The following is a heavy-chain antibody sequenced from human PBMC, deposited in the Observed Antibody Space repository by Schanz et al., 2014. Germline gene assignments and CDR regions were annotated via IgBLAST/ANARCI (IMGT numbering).Heavy chain of an antibody. CDR2: ISHSGGSK. D-gene: IGHD3-10*01. V-gene: IGHV3-23*01. CDR1: GFTFNSYA. CDR3: ASGVHVSSLEKGLQF. J-gene: IGHJ1*01. Sequence: DVQLLESGGGLVQPGGSLRLSCAASGFTFNSYAMTWVRQAPGKGLEWVSSISHSGGSKYYADSVKGRCTISRDNAKNSVSLQMRRLRVEDTAVYYCASGVHVSSLEKGLQFWGRGALVIVSS.